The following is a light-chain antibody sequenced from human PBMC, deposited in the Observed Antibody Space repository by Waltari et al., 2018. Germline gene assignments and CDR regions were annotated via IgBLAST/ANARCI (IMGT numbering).Light chain of an antibody. CDR1: QSVNIN. CDR2: DAS. J-gene: IGKJ1*01. V-gene: IGKV3-11*01. Sequence: ELVLTQSPATLSLSAGERATLPCRASQSVNINLAWYQQRPGQAPRLLIYDASTRANGIPARFSGSGSGTDFTLTISSLEPEDFAIYYCQQRTNWWTFGQGTRV. CDR3: QQRTNWWT.